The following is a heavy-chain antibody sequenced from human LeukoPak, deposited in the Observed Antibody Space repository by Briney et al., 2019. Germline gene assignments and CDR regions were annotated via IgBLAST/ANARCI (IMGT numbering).Heavy chain of an antibody. CDR1: GGSISSGSYY. Sequence: PSETLSLTCTVSGGSISSGSYYWSWIRQPAGKGLEWIGRIYTSGSTNYNPTLKSRVTISVDTSKNQFSLKLSSVTAADTAVYYCARVVRGGGYYCSGGSCYEEHFDYWGQGTLVTVSS. CDR2: IYTSGST. CDR3: ARVVRGGGYYCSGGSCYEEHFDY. V-gene: IGHV4-61*02. D-gene: IGHD2-15*01. J-gene: IGHJ4*02.